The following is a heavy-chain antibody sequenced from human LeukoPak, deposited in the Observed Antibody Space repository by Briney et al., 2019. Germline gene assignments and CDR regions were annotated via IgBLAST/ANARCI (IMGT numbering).Heavy chain of an antibody. CDR3: ARDRKSSSWPFNWFDP. D-gene: IGHD6-13*01. J-gene: IGHJ5*02. CDR1: GFTFSSYW. CDR2: IKQDGSEK. V-gene: IGHV3-7*01. Sequence: PGGSLRLSCAASGFTFSSYWMSWVRQAPGKGLEWVANIKQDGSEKYYVDSVEGRFTISRDNAKNSLYLQMNSLRAEDTAVYYCARDRKSSSWPFNWFDPWGQGTLVTVSS.